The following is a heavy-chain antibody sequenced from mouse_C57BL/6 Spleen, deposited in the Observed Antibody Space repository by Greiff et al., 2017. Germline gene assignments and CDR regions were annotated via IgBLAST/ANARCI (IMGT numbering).Heavy chain of an antibody. CDR2: ISSGGDYI. J-gene: IGHJ2*01. Sequence: EVKLMESGAGLVKPGGSLKLSCAASGFTFSSYAMSWVRQTPEKRLEWVAYISSGGDYIYYADTVKGRFTISRDNARNTLYLQMSSLKSEATAMYSCTSVAVVAPLDYWGQGTTLTVSS. CDR3: TSVAVVAPLDY. CDR1: GFTFSSYA. V-gene: IGHV5-9-1*02. D-gene: IGHD1-1*01.